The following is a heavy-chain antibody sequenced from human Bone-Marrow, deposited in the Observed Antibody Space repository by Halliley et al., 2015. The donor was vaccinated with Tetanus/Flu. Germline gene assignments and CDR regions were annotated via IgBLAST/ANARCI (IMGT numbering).Heavy chain of an antibody. J-gene: IGHJ5*02. CDR3: ARDLGGSLNFPDP. D-gene: IGHD1-26*01. Sequence: EWIGWVHISGYTNSTPSLKNRVPILVDTAKNQFSLRLSSVTTADTALYYWARDLGGSLNFPDPWGQGTQVTVSS. CDR2: VHISGYT. V-gene: IGHV4-59*01.